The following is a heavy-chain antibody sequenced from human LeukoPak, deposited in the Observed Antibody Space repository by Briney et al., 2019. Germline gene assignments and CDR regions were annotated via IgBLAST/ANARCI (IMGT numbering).Heavy chain of an antibody. CDR2: ISTSGAST. Sequence: GESLRLPCAASGFTFSSYAMSWVRQAPGKGLEWVSGISTSGASTSNADSVKGRFTISRDNPRNTLYMQMNSLRAEDTALYYCAIMHPYYDGSGYWVQWGQGTLVTVSS. CDR1: GFTFSSYA. D-gene: IGHD3-22*01. J-gene: IGHJ4*02. V-gene: IGHV3-23*01. CDR3: AIMHPYYDGSGYWVQ.